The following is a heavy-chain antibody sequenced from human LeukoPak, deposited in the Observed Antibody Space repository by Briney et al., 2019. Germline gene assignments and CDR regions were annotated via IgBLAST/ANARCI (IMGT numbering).Heavy chain of an antibody. V-gene: IGHV4-30-4*01. CDR3: ARGVENYFDSSGFYEGFDY. CDR1: GGSISSGDYY. CDR2: IYDSGST. J-gene: IGHJ4*02. D-gene: IGHD3-22*01. Sequence: SETLSLTCTVSGGSISSGDYYRSWIRQPPGKGLEWIGYIYDSGSTDYNPSLKSRVTISVDTSKNQFSLKLSSVAAADTAVYYCARGVENYFDSSGFYEGFDYWGQGTLVTVSS.